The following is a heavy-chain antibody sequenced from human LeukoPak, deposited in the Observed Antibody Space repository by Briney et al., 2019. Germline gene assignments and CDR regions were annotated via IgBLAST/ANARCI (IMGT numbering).Heavy chain of an antibody. CDR2: IYYSGST. CDR1: GGSISSSSYY. J-gene: IGHJ4*02. V-gene: IGHV4-39*07. CDR3: ARAYPYSQQLVPYYFDY. Sequence: SETLSLTCTVSGGSISSSSYYWGWIRQPPGKGLEWIGSIYYSGSTYYNPSLKSRVTISVDTSKNQFSLKLSSVTAADTAVYYCARAYPYSQQLVPYYFDYWGQGTLVTVSS. D-gene: IGHD6-13*01.